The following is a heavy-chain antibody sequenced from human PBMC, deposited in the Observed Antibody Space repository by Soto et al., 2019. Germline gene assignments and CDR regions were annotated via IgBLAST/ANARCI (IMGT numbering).Heavy chain of an antibody. J-gene: IGHJ4*02. CDR3: AREDHFVADY. V-gene: IGHV1-46*01. CDR1: GYSFTDFY. CDR2: INPNSGST. D-gene: IGHD6-6*01. Sequence: QVQLVQSGAEVKKPGASMRISCKASGYSFTDFYMYWVRQAPGRGPEWMGMINPNSGSTTYAPKFQGRVTMTRDRSTATVYMELRSLQSEVTAVYYCAREDHFVADYWVQGTLVIVSS.